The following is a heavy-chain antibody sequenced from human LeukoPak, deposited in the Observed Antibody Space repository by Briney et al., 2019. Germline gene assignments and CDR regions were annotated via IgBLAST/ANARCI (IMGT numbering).Heavy chain of an antibody. V-gene: IGHV3-7*01. Sequence: GGSLRLSXAASGFIFSSYWMSWVRQAPGKGLEWVANIKQDGSEKYYVDSVKGRFTISRDNAKNSLFLQMNGLRAEDTAVYYCARANRDYGGNDYWGQGTLVTVSS. CDR2: IKQDGSEK. J-gene: IGHJ4*02. CDR1: GFIFSSYW. CDR3: ARANRDYGGNDY. D-gene: IGHD4-23*01.